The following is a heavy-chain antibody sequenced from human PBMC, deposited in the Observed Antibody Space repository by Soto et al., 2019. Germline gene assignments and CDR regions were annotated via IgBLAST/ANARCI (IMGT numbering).Heavy chain of an antibody. V-gene: IGHV3-11*06. CDR2: ISSSSSYT. CDR3: ARDRHTVTNYFDY. J-gene: IGHJ4*02. Sequence: PGGSLRPSCAASGFTFSDYYMSWIRQAPGKGLEWVSYISSSSSYTNYADSVKGRFTISRDNAKNSLYLQMNSLRAEDTAVYYCARDRHTVTNYFDYWGQGTLVTVSS. CDR1: GFTFSDYY. D-gene: IGHD4-17*01.